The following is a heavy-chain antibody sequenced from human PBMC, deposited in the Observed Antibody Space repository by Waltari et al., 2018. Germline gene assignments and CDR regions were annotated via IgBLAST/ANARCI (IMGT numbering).Heavy chain of an antibody. CDR3: ARQAPYYYDSSGYYYGGRPYYFDY. CDR1: GGSISSSSYY. J-gene: IGHJ4*02. CDR2: IYYSGGT. Sequence: QLQLQESGPGLVKPSETLSLTCTVSGGSISSSSYYWGWIRQPPGKGLEWIGSIYYSGGTYYNPSLKSRVTISVDTSKNQFSLKLSSVTAADTAVYYCARQAPYYYDSSGYYYGGRPYYFDYWGQGTLVTVSS. D-gene: IGHD3-22*01. V-gene: IGHV4-39*01.